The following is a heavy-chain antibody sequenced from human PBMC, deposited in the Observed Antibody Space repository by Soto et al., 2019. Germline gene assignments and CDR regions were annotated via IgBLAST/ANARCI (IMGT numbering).Heavy chain of an antibody. V-gene: IGHV1-2*02. CDR1: GYTFTGYY. J-gene: IGHJ5*02. D-gene: IGHD2-2*01. CDR3: ARSLICSSTSCDAFDP. CDR2: INPNSVGT. Sequence: AAVHVSCKASGYTFTGYYMHWVRQAAGQGLEWMGWINPNSVGTNYAQKFQGRVTMTRDTSISTAYMELSRLRSDDTAVYYCARSLICSSTSCDAFDPWGQGTLVTVS.